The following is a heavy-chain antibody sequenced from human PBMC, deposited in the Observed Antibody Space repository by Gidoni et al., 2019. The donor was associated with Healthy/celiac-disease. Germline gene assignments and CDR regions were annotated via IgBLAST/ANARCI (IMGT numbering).Heavy chain of an antibody. CDR3: AKDQPPDSSGYYWDAFDI. J-gene: IGHJ3*02. Sequence: GGSTYYADSVKGRFTISRDNSKNTLYLQMNSLRAEDTAVYYCAKDQPPDSSGYYWDAFDIWGQGTMVTVSS. CDR2: GGST. D-gene: IGHD3-22*01. V-gene: IGHV3-23*01.